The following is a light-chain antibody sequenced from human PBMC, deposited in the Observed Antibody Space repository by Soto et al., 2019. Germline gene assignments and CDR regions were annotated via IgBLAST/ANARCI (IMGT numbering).Light chain of an antibody. Sequence: DIVMTQSPDSLAVSLGERATINCKSSQSVIYSADNKNCLAWYQQKPGQPPKLLIYWASTRESGVPDRFSGSGSGTDFTLTISSLQAEDVAVYYCQQYLAIPRTFGQGTRLE. J-gene: IGKJ5*01. CDR2: WAS. CDR3: QQYLAIPRT. CDR1: QSVIYSADNKNC. V-gene: IGKV4-1*01.